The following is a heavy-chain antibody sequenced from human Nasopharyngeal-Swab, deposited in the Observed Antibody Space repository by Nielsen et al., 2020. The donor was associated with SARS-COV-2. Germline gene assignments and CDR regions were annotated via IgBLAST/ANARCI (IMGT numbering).Heavy chain of an antibody. Sequence: GESLKISCVGSGFTFSDYYMDWVRQAPGKGLEWVCRYRTKVNYYSTLYAASVEDRFTISRDVSENSVYLEMSGLRTEDTAVYYCTRAYDYGGNFDYWGQGILVTVAS. CDR1: GFTFSDYY. J-gene: IGHJ4*02. V-gene: IGHV3-72*01. D-gene: IGHD4-23*01. CDR3: TRAYDYGGNFDY. CDR2: YRTKVNYYST.